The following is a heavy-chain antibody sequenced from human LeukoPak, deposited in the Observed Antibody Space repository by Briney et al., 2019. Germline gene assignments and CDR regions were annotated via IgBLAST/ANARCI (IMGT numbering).Heavy chain of an antibody. D-gene: IGHD6-13*01. V-gene: IGHV3-23*01. CDR2: ISGNAGTT. J-gene: IGHJ5*02. Sequence: GSLRLSCAASGFTFSKNGMTWVRQAPGKGLEWVSFISGNAGTTYYADSVKGRFTISRDNSKNTLFLQMNSLRAEDTAVYYCAKDGHTSSPRGWFDPWGQGTLVTVSS. CDR1: GFTFSKNG. CDR3: AKDGHTSSPRGWFDP.